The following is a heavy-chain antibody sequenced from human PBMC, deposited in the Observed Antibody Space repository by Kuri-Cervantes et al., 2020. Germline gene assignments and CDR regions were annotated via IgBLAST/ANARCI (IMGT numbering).Heavy chain of an antibody. CDR2: IKSKTDGGTI. J-gene: IGHJ5*02. Sequence: GESLKISCAASGSTFSDAWMSWVRQAPGKGLEWVGRIKSKTDGGTIDYDAPVKGGFTISRDESKNTLYLQMNSLRAEDSAVYYCARDGGCSSANCFRNLGFDPWGQGTLVTVSS. D-gene: IGHD2-2*01. CDR3: ARDGGCSSANCFRNLGFDP. CDR1: GSTFSDAW. V-gene: IGHV3-15*01.